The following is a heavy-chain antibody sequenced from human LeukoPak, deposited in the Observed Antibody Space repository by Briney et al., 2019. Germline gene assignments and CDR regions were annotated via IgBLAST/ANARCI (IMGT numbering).Heavy chain of an antibody. CDR1: GYTFTGYY. V-gene: IGHV1-2*02. CDR3: ARAITGDQYFDY. Sequence: GASVKVSCKASGYTFTGYYIHWVRQAPGQGLEWMGWINPNSGGTNYAQKFQGRVTMTRDTSISTAYMELIGLRSDDTAIYYCARAITGDQYFDYRGQGTLVTVSS. CDR2: INPNSGGT. J-gene: IGHJ4*02. D-gene: IGHD7-27*01.